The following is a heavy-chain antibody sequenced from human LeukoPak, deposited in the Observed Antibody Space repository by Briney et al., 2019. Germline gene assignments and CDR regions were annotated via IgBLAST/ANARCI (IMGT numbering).Heavy chain of an antibody. CDR3: ARVRMVPSGAAAGTIVIDY. CDR1: GFTFSSYS. V-gene: IGHV3-21*01. J-gene: IGHJ4*02. D-gene: IGHD6-13*01. Sequence: GVYLRLSCAASGFTFSSYSMNWVRQAPGKGLEWVPSVSSSSSYIYYADSVKGRFTISRDNAKNSLYLQMNSLRAEDTAVYYCARVRMVPSGAAAGTIVIDYWGQGTLVTVSS. CDR2: VSSSSSYI.